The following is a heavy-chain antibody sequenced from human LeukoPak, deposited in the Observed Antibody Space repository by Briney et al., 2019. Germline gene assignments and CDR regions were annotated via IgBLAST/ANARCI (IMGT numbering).Heavy chain of an antibody. V-gene: IGHV1-2*02. Sequence: ASVKVSCKASGYTFTGYYMHWVRQAPGQGLEWMGWINPNSGGTNYAQKFQGRVTMTRDTSISTAYMGLSRLRSDDTAVYYCARAGRQYCSGGSCYVYWGQGTLVTVSS. D-gene: IGHD2-15*01. CDR1: GYTFTGYY. CDR2: INPNSGGT. J-gene: IGHJ4*02. CDR3: ARAGRQYCSGGSCYVY.